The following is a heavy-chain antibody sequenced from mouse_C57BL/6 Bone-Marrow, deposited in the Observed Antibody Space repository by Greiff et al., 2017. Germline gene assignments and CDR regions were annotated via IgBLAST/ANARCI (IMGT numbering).Heavy chain of an antibody. CDR2: ISSGGSYT. V-gene: IGHV5-6*01. CDR1: GFTFSSYG. Sequence: EVQLVESGGDLVKPGGSLKLSCAASGFTFSSYGMSWVRQTPDKRLEWVATISSGGSYTYYPDSVKGRFTISRDNAKNTLYLQMSSLKSEDTAMYYCERHGRYGSRYDFDYWGQGTTLTVSS. D-gene: IGHD1-1*01. CDR3: ERHGRYGSRYDFDY. J-gene: IGHJ2*01.